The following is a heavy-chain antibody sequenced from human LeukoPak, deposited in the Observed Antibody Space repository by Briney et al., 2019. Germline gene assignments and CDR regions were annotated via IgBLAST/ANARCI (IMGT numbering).Heavy chain of an antibody. CDR1: NASMSSSNFY. CDR3: ARLNDFLTGYYEYSFDY. Sequence: SETLSLTCTVSNASMSSSNFYWGWIRQPPGKGLEWIATIYYSGSTYCNPSLKSRVTISVDTSKNQFSLHLSSVTAADTAVYYCARLNDFLTGYYEYSFDYWGQGTLVTVSS. J-gene: IGHJ4*02. V-gene: IGHV4-39*01. D-gene: IGHD3-9*01. CDR2: IYYSGST.